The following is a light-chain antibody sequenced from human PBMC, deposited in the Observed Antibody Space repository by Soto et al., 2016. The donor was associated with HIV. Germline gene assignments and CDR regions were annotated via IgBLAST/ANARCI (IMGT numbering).Light chain of an antibody. Sequence: YVLTQPPSVSVAPGKTATIPCGGDDIRSKSVHWYQQKPGQAPVLVVYDDSDRPSGIPERFSGSNSENTATLSISRVEAGDEADYYCQVWDSPSDHWVFGGGTKLTVL. J-gene: IGLJ3*02. CDR1: DIRSKS. CDR2: DDS. CDR3: QVWDSPSDHWV. V-gene: IGLV3-21*03.